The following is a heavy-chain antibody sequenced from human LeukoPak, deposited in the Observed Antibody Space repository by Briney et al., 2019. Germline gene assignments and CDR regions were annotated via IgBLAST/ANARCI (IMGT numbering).Heavy chain of an antibody. CDR1: GGSISSGGYY. Sequence: SETLSHTCTVSGGSISSGGYYWSWIRQHPGKGLEWIGYIYYSGSTYYNPSLKSRVTISVDTSKNQFSLKLSSVTAADTAVYYCARGVLYYGGKPRGFDYWGQGTLVTVSS. V-gene: IGHV4-31*03. D-gene: IGHD4-23*01. CDR2: IYYSGST. J-gene: IGHJ4*02. CDR3: ARGVLYYGGKPRGFDY.